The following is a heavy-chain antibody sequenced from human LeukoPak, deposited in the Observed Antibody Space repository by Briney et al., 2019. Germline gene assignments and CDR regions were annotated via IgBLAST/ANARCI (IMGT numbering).Heavy chain of an antibody. CDR1: GGSISSSSYY. D-gene: IGHD6-19*01. J-gene: IGHJ5*02. V-gene: IGHV4-39*07. CDR2: IYYSGST. Sequence: SETLSLTCTVSGGSISSSSYYWGWIRQPPGKGLEWIGSIYYSGSTYYNPSLKSRVTISVDTSKNQFSLKLSSVTAADTAVYYCARGQGPQQWLRPGWFDPWGQGTLVTVSS. CDR3: ARGQGPQQWLRPGWFDP.